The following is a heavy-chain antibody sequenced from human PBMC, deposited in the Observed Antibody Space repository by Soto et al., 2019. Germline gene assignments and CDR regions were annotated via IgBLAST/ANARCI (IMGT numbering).Heavy chain of an antibody. CDR2: IIPIFGTA. CDR1: LGTFGIYA. V-gene: IGHV1-69*06. D-gene: IGHD3-22*01. Sequence: SLQASCQDSLGTFGIYAISWVRQAPRHGLEWIGGIIPIFGTANYAQKFQGRVTITADKSTSTAYMELSSLRSEDTAVYYCARDPRYDSSGPDAFDIWGQGTMVTVSS. J-gene: IGHJ3*02. CDR3: ARDPRYDSSGPDAFDI.